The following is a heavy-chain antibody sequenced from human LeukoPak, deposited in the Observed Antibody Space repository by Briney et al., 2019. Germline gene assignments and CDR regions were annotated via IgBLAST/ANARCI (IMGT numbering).Heavy chain of an antibody. CDR2: INPNSGGT. J-gene: IGHJ6*03. V-gene: IGHV1-2*02. CDR1: GYTFTGYY. D-gene: IGHD5-18*01. Sequence: ASLKVSCKASGYTFTGYYIHWVRQAPGQGLEWMGWINPNSGGTHYAQKFQGRVTMTSDTSIATVNMELSSLRAEDTAVYYCARGAGAGAMVVYYYYMDVWGKGTTVTISS. CDR3: ARGAGAGAMVVYYYYMDV.